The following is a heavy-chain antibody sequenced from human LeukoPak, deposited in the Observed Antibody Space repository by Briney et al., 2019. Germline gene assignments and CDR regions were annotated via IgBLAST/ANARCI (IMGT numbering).Heavy chain of an antibody. CDR2: IYTSGST. D-gene: IGHD6-6*01. V-gene: IGHV4-4*07. Sequence: SETLSLTCTVSSGSISSYYWSWIRQPAGKGLEWIGRIYTSGSTNYNPSLKSRVTMSVDTSKNQFSLKLSSVTAADTAVYYCARDGSSSSVYYYYMDVWGKGTTVTVSS. CDR3: ARDGSSSSVYYYYMDV. CDR1: SGSISSYY. J-gene: IGHJ6*03.